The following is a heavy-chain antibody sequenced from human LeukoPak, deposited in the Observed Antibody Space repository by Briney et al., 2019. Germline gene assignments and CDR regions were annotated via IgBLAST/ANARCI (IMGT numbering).Heavy chain of an antibody. Sequence: PSETQSLTCTVSGGSISSSSYYWGWIRQPPGKGLEWIGSIYYSGSTYYNPSLKSRLTISVDTSKNQFSLKLSSVTAADTAVYYCAREQQLTAFYYYGMDVWGQGTTVTVSS. D-gene: IGHD6-13*01. CDR2: IYYSGST. J-gene: IGHJ6*02. V-gene: IGHV4-39*01. CDR3: AREQQLTAFYYYGMDV. CDR1: GGSISSSSYY.